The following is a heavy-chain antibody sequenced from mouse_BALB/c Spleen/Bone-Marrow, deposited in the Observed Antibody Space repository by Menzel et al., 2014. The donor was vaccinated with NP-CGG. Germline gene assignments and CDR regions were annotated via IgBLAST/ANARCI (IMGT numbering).Heavy chain of an antibody. CDR1: GYTFTDYE. J-gene: IGHJ3*01. CDR2: IDPETGGT. V-gene: IGHV1-15*01. D-gene: IGHD2-12*01. CDR3: TSYDWFAY. Sequence: QVTLKECGAELVRPGASVTLSCKASGYTFTDYEMHWVKQTPVHGLEWIGAIDPETGGTAYNQKFKGKATLTADKSSSTAYMELRSLTSEDSAVYYCTSYDWFAYWGQGTLVTVSA.